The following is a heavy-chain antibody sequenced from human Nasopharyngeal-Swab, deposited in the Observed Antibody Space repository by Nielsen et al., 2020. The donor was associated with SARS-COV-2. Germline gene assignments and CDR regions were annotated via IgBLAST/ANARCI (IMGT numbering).Heavy chain of an antibody. CDR1: GGSISSSSYY. J-gene: IGHJ2*01. Sequence: SETLSLTCTVSGGSISSSSYYWGWIRQPPGKGLEWMGSIYYSGSTYYNPSLKSRVTISVDTSKNQFSLKLSSVTAADTAVYYCARHPTMVRGLRYYWYFDLWGRGTLVTVSS. V-gene: IGHV4-39*01. D-gene: IGHD3-10*01. CDR3: ARHPTMVRGLRYYWYFDL. CDR2: IYYSGST.